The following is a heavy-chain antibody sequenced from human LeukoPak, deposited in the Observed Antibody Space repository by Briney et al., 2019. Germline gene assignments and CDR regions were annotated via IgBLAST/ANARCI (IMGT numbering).Heavy chain of an antibody. V-gene: IGHV3-72*01. J-gene: IGHJ6*02. CDR2: TTNKANSYTA. D-gene: IGHD3-10*01. Sequence: GGSLRLSCAASGFTFSAYYMHWVRQAPGKGLEWVARTTNKANSYTAEYSATVKGRFTISRDDSKNSLYLQMNSLKTEDTAVYYCARGLWFGELSSYYYDMDVWGQGTTVTVSS. CDR1: GFTFSAYY. CDR3: ARGLWFGELSSYYYDMDV.